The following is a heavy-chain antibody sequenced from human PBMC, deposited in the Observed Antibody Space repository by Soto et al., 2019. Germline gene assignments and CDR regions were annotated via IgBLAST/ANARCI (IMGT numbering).Heavy chain of an antibody. D-gene: IGHD4-17*01. CDR3: TGDYADGY. J-gene: IGHJ4*02. CDR1: GFTFSGSA. Sequence: EVLLVESGGGLVQPGGALKLSCAASGFTFSGSAMHWVRQASGKGLEWVARIRSKTNNYATAYTASVKGRFTISRDDSKNVAYLQMNSLKTEDTAVYYCTGDYADGYWGQGTLVTVSS. CDR2: IRSKTNNYAT. V-gene: IGHV3-73*02.